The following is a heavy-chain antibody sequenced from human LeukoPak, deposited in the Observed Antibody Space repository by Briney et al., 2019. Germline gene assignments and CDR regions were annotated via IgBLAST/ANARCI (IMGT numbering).Heavy chain of an antibody. D-gene: IGHD3-16*01. V-gene: IGHV3-11*01. CDR1: GFTLRNYY. J-gene: IGHJ4*02. CDR2: ISAGGDTI. CDR3: ARDKDDGRGGTTFDF. Sequence: GGSLRLSCAASGFTLRNYYMSWLRHAPGKGLEWISYISAGGDTIYYADSVKGRFTISRDNTKNLLFLQMASLRAEDTAVYYCARDKDDGRGGTTFDFWGQGTLVTVSS.